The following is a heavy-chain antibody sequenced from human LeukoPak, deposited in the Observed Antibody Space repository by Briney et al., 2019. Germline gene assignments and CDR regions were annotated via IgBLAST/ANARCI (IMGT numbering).Heavy chain of an antibody. J-gene: IGHJ3*02. Sequence: SETLSLTCAVYGGSFSGYYWSWIRQPPGKGLEWIGEINHSGSTNYNPSLKSRVTISVDKSKNQFSLKLSSVTAADTAVYYCARDNRWGAFDIWGQGTMVTVSS. CDR1: GGSFSGYY. D-gene: IGHD4-23*01. CDR2: INHSGST. V-gene: IGHV4-34*01. CDR3: ARDNRWGAFDI.